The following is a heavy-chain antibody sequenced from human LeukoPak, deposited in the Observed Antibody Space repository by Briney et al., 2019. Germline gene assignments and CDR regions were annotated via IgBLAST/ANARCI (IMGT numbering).Heavy chain of an antibody. Sequence: SETLSLTCAVYGGSFSGYYWSWIRQPPGKGLEWIGEINHSGSTNYNPSLKSRVTISVDTSKNQFSLKLSSVTAADTAVYYCARRRYFDWLSPSDYWGQGTLVTVSS. CDR3: ARRRYFDWLSPSDY. V-gene: IGHV4-34*01. CDR1: GGSFSGYY. CDR2: INHSGST. D-gene: IGHD3-9*01. J-gene: IGHJ4*02.